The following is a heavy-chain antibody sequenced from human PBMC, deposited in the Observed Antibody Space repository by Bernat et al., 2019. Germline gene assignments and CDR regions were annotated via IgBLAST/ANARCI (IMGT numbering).Heavy chain of an antibody. CDR2: INPNGST. J-gene: IGHJ6*03. V-gene: IGHV4-34*01. D-gene: IGHD2-2*01. CDR3: ARGRSVSSLFYSYYMDV. Sequence: QVQLQQWGAGLLKPSETLSLTCAVFGVSFSGYSWSWIRQSPGKGLEWIVEINPNGSTNYNTSLKSRVTISVDTSKNQFSLKLSSVTAADTAVYYCARGRSVSSLFYSYYMDVWGRGTTVTVS. CDR1: GVSFSGYS.